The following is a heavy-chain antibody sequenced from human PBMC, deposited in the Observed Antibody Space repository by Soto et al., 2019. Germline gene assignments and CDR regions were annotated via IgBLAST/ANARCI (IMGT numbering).Heavy chain of an antibody. CDR2: ISAYNGNT. V-gene: IGHV1-18*01. Sequence: QVQLVQSGAEVKKPGASVKVSCKASGYTFTSYGISWVRQAPGQGLEWMGWISAYNGNTNYAQKLQGRVTMTTDTSTSPAYVELRSLRSADTAVYYCARDAGVSGELYYWGQGPLVTVSS. J-gene: IGHJ4*02. D-gene: IGHD3-16*01. CDR1: GYTFTSYG. CDR3: ARDAGVSGELYY.